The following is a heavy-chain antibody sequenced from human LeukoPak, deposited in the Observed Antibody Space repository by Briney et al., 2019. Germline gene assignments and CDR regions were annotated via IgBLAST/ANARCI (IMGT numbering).Heavy chain of an antibody. D-gene: IGHD3-10*01. J-gene: IGHJ4*02. CDR3: ARGYPRSGFDY. Sequence: PSQTLSLTCTVSGGSISSGGYYWSWIRQHPGKGPEWIGYIYYSGSTYYNPSLKSRVTISVDTSKNQFSLKLSSVTAADTAVYYCARGYPRSGFDYWGQGTLVTVSS. CDR1: GGSISSGGYY. V-gene: IGHV4-31*03. CDR2: IYYSGST.